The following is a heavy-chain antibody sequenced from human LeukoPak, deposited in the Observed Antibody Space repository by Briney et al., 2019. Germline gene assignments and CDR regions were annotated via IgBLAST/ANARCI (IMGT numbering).Heavy chain of an antibody. CDR3: ARDSIHSLDY. CDR1: GGSISSGGYY. D-gene: IGHD3-3*02. V-gene: IGHV4-61*08. CDR2: IYYSGST. Sequence: SETLSLTCTVSGGSISSGGYYWSWIRQPPGKGLEWIGYIYYSGSTNYNPSLKSRVTISVDTSKNQFSLKLSSVTAADTAVYYCARDSIHSLDYWGQGTLVTVSS. J-gene: IGHJ4*02.